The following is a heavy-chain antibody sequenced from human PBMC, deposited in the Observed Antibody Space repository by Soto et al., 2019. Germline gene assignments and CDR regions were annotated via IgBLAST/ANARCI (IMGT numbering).Heavy chain of an antibody. Sequence: GGSLRLSCAASGFTFSSYAMHWVRQAPGKGLEWVAVISYDGSNKYYADSVKGRFTISRDNSKNTLYLQMNSLRAEDTAVYYCARMLGRSGWYGGMHYYYGMDVWGQGTTVTVSS. V-gene: IGHV3-30-3*01. D-gene: IGHD6-19*01. CDR1: GFTFSSYA. J-gene: IGHJ6*02. CDR2: ISYDGSNK. CDR3: ARMLGRSGWYGGMHYYYGMDV.